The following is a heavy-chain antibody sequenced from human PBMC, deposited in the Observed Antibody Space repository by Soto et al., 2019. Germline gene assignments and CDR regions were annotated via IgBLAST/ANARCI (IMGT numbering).Heavy chain of an antibody. CDR3: AKGTTLMVYAIDH. CDR1: GFTFSSYA. D-gene: IGHD2-8*01. J-gene: IGHJ4*02. V-gene: IGHV3-23*01. Sequence: EVQLLESGGGLVQPGGSLRLSCAASGFTFSSYAMSWVRQAPGQGLEWVSAISGSGGSTYYADSVKGRFTISRDNSKNTLYLQMNSLRAEDTAVYYCAKGTTLMVYAIDHWGQGTLVTVSS. CDR2: ISGSGGST.